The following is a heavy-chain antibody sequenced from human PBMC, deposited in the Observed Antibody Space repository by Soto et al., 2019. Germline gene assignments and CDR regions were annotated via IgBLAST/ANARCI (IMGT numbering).Heavy chain of an antibody. D-gene: IGHD3-22*01. CDR3: AKVISAGYYYDSSGYSDAFDI. J-gene: IGHJ3*02. V-gene: IGHV3-23*01. CDR2: ISGSVGGT. CDR1: GFTFSSYA. Sequence: GGSLRLSCAASGFTFSSYAMSWVRQAPGKGLEWVSAISGSVGGTYYADSVKGRFTISRDNSKNTLYLQVNSLRAEDTAVYYCAKVISAGYYYDSSGYSDAFDIWGQGTMVTVSS.